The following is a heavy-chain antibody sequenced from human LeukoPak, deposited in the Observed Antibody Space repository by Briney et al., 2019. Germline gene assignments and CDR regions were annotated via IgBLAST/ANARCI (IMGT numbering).Heavy chain of an antibody. V-gene: IGHV1-2*02. Sequence: GASVKVSCKASGYTFTGYYMHWVRQAPGQGLEWMGWINPNSGGTNYAQKFQGRVTITADKSTSTAYMELSSLRSEDTAVYYCARDRGTYYYGSGSQNWFDPWGQGTLVTVSS. CDR1: GYTFTGYY. J-gene: IGHJ5*02. D-gene: IGHD3-10*01. CDR3: ARDRGTYYYGSGSQNWFDP. CDR2: INPNSGGT.